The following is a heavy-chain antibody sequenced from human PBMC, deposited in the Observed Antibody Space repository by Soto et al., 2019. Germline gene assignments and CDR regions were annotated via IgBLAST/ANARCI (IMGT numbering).Heavy chain of an antibody. J-gene: IGHJ4*02. D-gene: IGHD6-13*01. Sequence: SDTLSLTCTVSGGSISSIIYYWGWIRQPPGKGLEWIGSIYYSGSTYYNPSLKSRVTISVDTSKNQFSLKLSSVTAADTAVYYCARHHFWGYSSSWYPVYYFDYWGQGTLVTVSS. CDR3: ARHHFWGYSSSWYPVYYFDY. V-gene: IGHV4-39*01. CDR1: GGSISSIIYY. CDR2: IYYSGST.